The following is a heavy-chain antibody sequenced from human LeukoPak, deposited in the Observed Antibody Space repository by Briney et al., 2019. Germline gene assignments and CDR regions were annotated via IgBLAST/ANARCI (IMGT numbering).Heavy chain of an antibody. CDR1: GFTFSSYA. J-gene: IGHJ3*02. D-gene: IGHD6-19*01. V-gene: IGHV3-30-3*01. Sequence: GGSLRLSCAASGFTFSSYAMHWVRQAPGKGLEWVAVISYDGSNKYYADSVKGRFTISRDNSKNTLYLQMNSLRAEDTAVYYCARDSDRSGAFDIWGQGTMVTISS. CDR3: ARDSDRSGAFDI. CDR2: ISYDGSNK.